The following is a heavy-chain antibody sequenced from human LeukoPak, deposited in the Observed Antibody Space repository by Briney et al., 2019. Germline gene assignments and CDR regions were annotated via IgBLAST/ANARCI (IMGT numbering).Heavy chain of an antibody. J-gene: IGHJ4*02. CDR2: IRYDGSNK. CDR3: ATGVRGYNSALDY. D-gene: IGHD6-19*01. CDR1: GFTFSGSG. V-gene: IGHV3-30*02. Sequence: GGSLRLSCVASGFTFSGSGMHWVRQAPGKGLEWVTFIRYDGSNKYYTDSVKGRFTISRDNSKNTLYLQMDSLRAEDTAVYYCATGVRGYNSALDYWGQGTLVTVSP.